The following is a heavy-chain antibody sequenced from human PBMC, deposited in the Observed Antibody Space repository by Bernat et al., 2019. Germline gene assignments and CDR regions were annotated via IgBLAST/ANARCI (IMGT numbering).Heavy chain of an antibody. CDR3: ARSPDGFDY. V-gene: IGHV3-7*01. CDR1: GFTFSSYS. D-gene: IGHD5-24*01. J-gene: IGHJ4*02. Sequence: EVQLVESGGGLVQPGGSLRLSCAASGFTFSSYSMNWVRQAPGKGLEWVANIKQDGSEEFFVDSVKGRFTISRDNAKNSVFLQMNSLRVEDTAVYYCARSPDGFDYWGQGTLVTVSS. CDR2: IKQDGSEE.